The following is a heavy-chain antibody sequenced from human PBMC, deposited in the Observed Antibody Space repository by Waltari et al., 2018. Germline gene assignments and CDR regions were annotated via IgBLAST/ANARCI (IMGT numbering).Heavy chain of an antibody. D-gene: IGHD6-13*01. CDR1: GFTFSIYE. V-gene: IGHV3-48*03. CDR2: INSGGVAM. J-gene: IGHJ4*02. CDR3: ARNRKIVAAGWGRDLDY. Sequence: EVQLVESGGGLVQPGGSLRLSCAVSGFTFSIYEMSWVRQPPGKGLEWVSYINSGGVAMYYANSGKGRFTVSRDNAQDSLYLQMNSLRVEDTAFYYCARNRKIVAAGWGRDLDYWGRGTLVTVSS.